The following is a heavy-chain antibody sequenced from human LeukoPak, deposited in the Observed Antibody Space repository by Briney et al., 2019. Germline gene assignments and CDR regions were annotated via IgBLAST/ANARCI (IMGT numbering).Heavy chain of an antibody. Sequence: GRSLRLSCAASGFTFSSYGMHWVRQAPGKGLEWVSYISSPSTNIYYVDSVKGRFTISRDNAKNTMYLQMNSLRDEDTAVYYCARESYWGSSGKGFDSWGQGTLVTVSS. J-gene: IGHJ4*02. CDR2: ISSPSTNI. CDR1: GFTFSSYG. V-gene: IGHV3-48*02. D-gene: IGHD7-27*01. CDR3: ARESYWGSSGKGFDS.